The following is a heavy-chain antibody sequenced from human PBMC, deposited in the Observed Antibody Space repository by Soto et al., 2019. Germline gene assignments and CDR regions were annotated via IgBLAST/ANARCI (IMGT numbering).Heavy chain of an antibody. CDR2: ISTTGAGT. CDR1: GFSFTSYE. V-gene: IGHV3-48*03. CDR3: VRDLHEPLAADVLRVAS. J-gene: IGHJ4*02. D-gene: IGHD2-15*01. Sequence: PVGSLRLSCAASGFSFTSYEMHWVRQAPGRGLEWISYISTTGAGTHYADSVKGRFTISRDNARNSLSLRMDSLRVEDTATYYCVRDLHEPLAADVLRVASWGLGTQVTVSS.